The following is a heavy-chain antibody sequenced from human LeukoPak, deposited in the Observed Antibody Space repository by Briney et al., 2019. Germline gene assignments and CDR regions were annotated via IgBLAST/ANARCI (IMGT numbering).Heavy chain of an antibody. J-gene: IGHJ3*02. V-gene: IGHV3-48*03. CDR1: GFTFSNYK. CDR2: ISSSGSII. CDR3: ARDQSYGDYHFGDGFDI. D-gene: IGHD4-17*01. Sequence: GGSLRLSCAASGFTFSNYKMNWVRQAPGKGLEWVSYISSSGSIIYYSDSVKGRFTISRDNAKNSLYLQMNSLRAEDTAVYYCARDQSYGDYHFGDGFDIWGQGTMVTVSS.